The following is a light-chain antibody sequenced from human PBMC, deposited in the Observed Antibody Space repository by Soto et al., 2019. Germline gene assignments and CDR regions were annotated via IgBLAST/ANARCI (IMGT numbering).Light chain of an antibody. Sequence: DIQMTQSPSSLSASVGDRVTITCRASQSISSYLNWYQQKPGKAPKLLIYAASSLQSGVPSRFSGSGSGTDFTLTISSLQPEDFATYSCQQSYSTPRYTLGQGTKVDIK. J-gene: IGKJ2*01. CDR1: QSISSY. CDR2: AAS. V-gene: IGKV1-39*01. CDR3: QQSYSTPRYT.